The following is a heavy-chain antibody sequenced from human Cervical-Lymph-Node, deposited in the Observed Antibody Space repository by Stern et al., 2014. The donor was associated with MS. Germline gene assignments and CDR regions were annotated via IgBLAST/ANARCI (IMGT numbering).Heavy chain of an antibody. D-gene: IGHD1-26*01. V-gene: IGHV3-66*01. CDR1: GFTVSNNY. J-gene: IGHJ4*02. Sequence: VQLVQSGGGLVQPGGSLRLSCAVSGFTVSNNYLNWVRQAPGKGLEWVSLIYSGGSTYYADSVKGRFTISRDNSKNTLYLQMNSLRADDTAVYYCATSPSRWEWGQGTLVTVSS. CDR2: IYSGGST. CDR3: ATSPSRWE.